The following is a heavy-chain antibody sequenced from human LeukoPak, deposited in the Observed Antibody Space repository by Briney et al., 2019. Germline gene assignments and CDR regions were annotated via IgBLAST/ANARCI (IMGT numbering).Heavy chain of an antibody. V-gene: IGHV1-69*05. D-gene: IGHD4-17*01. CDR2: IIPIFGTA. J-gene: IGHJ4*02. Sequence: GSSVKVSCKASGGTFSSYAISWVRQAPGQGPEWMGRIIPIFGTANYAQKFQGRVTITTDESTSTAYMELSSLRSEDTAVYYCARGLNDYGDYWSDYWGQGTLVTVSS. CDR1: GGTFSSYA. CDR3: ARGLNDYGDYWSDY.